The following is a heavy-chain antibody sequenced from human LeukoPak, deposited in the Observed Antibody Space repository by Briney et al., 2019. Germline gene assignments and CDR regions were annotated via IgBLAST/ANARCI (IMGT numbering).Heavy chain of an antibody. CDR1: GYTFTGYY. CDR3: ARVDGEDYYYGMDV. J-gene: IGHJ6*02. Sequence: ASVKVSCKASGYTFTGYYMHWVRQAPGQGLEWMGWINPNSGGTNYAQKFQGWVTMTRDTSISTAYMELSRLRSDDTAVYYCARVDGEDYYYGMDVWGQGTTVTVSS. D-gene: IGHD4-17*01. V-gene: IGHV1-2*04. CDR2: INPNSGGT.